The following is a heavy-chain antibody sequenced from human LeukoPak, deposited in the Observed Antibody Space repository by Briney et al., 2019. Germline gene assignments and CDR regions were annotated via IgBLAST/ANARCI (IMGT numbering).Heavy chain of an antibody. CDR2: MNPNSGNT. Sequence: ASVKVSCKASGYTFTGYYMHWVRQAPGQGLEWVGWMNPNSGNTGYAQKFQGRVTMTRNTSISTAYMGLSSLRSEDTAVYYCARGLAGYGSGSYYYYYYYMDVWGKGTTVTISS. CDR1: GYTFTGYY. D-gene: IGHD3-10*01. V-gene: IGHV1-8*02. CDR3: ARGLAGYGSGSYYYYYYYMDV. J-gene: IGHJ6*03.